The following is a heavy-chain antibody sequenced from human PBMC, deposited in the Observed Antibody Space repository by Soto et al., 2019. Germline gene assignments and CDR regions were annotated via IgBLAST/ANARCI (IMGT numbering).Heavy chain of an antibody. CDR3: ARERSSGSYYGSGWFDP. D-gene: IGHD1-26*01. J-gene: IGHJ5*02. CDR1: GYTFTSYG. V-gene: IGHV1-18*01. Sequence: QVQLVQSGAEVKKPGASVKVSCKASGYTFTSYGISWVRQAPGQGLEWMGWISAYNGNTNYAQKLQGRVTMTTDTSTSTAYMELRSLRSDDTAVYYCARERSSGSYYGSGWFDPWGQGTLVTVSS. CDR2: ISAYNGNT.